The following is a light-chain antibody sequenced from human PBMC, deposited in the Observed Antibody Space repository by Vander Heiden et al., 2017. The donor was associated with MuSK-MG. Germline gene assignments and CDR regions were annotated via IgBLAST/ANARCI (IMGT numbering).Light chain of an antibody. J-gene: IGLJ2*01. Sequence: SYGLTHPPSVSVSPGQTASITCSGDKLGDKYACWYQQKPGQSPVLVIYQDSKRPSGIPERFSGSNSGNTATLTISGTQAMDEADYYCQAWDSSTNVVFGGGTKLTVL. CDR2: QDS. CDR1: KLGDKY. CDR3: QAWDSSTNVV. V-gene: IGLV3-1*01.